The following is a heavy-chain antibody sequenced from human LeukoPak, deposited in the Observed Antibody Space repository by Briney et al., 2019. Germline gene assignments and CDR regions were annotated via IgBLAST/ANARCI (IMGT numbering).Heavy chain of an antibody. D-gene: IGHD4-17*01. Sequence: ASVKVSCKASGYTFTGYYMHWVRQAPGQGLEWMGWINPNSGGTNHAQKFQGRVTMTRDTSISTAYMELSRLRSDDTAVYYCARDLLNGDYLDYWGQGTLVTVSS. CDR2: INPNSGGT. J-gene: IGHJ4*02. CDR1: GYTFTGYY. CDR3: ARDLLNGDYLDY. V-gene: IGHV1-2*02.